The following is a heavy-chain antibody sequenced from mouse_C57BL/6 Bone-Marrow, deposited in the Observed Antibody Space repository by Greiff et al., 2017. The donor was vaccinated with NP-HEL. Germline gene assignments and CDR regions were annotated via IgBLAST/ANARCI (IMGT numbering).Heavy chain of an antibody. Sequence: EVQGVESGGGLVQSGRSLRLSCATSGFTFSDFYMEWVRQAPGKGLEWIAASRNKANDYTTEYSASVKGRFIVSRDTSQSILYLQMKALRAKDTAIYYCARDNWDWYFDVWGTGTTVTVSS. CDR1: GFTFSDFY. CDR2: SRNKANDYTT. CDR3: ARDNWDWYFDV. J-gene: IGHJ1*03. V-gene: IGHV7-1*01. D-gene: IGHD4-1*01.